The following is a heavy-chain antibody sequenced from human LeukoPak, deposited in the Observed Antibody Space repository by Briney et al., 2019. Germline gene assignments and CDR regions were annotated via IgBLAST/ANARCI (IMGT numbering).Heavy chain of an antibody. CDR3: VRLTSASFDS. J-gene: IGHJ4*02. CDR2: IFPGDSDT. V-gene: IGHV5-51*01. D-gene: IGHD6-6*01. CDR1: GYSFTTYW. Sequence: GESLKISCKGSGYSFTTYWVGWVRQPPGKGLEWMGGIFPGDSDTRYSPSFRGQVSISADKSISTAYLQWRTLKASDTAMYYCVRLTSASFDSWGQGTLVTVSS.